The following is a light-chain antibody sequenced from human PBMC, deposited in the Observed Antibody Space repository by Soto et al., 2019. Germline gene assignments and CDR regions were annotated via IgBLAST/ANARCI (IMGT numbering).Light chain of an antibody. Sequence: DIQMTQSHSTLSASVGDRVTITCRASQSISSWLAWYQQKPGKAPKLLIYDASSLESGVPSRFSGSGSGTEFTLTISSLQPDDFATYYCQQYNSFALTFGGGTKVDI. V-gene: IGKV1-5*01. CDR1: QSISSW. J-gene: IGKJ4*01. CDR2: DAS. CDR3: QQYNSFALT.